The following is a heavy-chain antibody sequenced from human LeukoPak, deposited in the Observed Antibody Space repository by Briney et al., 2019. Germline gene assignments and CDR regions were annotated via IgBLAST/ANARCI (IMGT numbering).Heavy chain of an antibody. J-gene: IGHJ6*03. CDR2: ISDTSTYT. V-gene: IGHV3-21*01. CDR3: ARGTYMDV. CDR1: GFTFSGYY. Sequence: GGSLRLSCAASGFTFSGYYMTWVRQPPGKGLEWVSSISDTSTYTFYKESLRGRFTVSRDNTKNSLSLQMSSLRADDSAVYYCARGTYMDVWGKGTTVTVSS.